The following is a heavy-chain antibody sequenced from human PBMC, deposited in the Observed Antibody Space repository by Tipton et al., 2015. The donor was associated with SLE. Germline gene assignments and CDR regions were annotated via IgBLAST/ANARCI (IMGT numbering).Heavy chain of an antibody. D-gene: IGHD4-11*01. Sequence: TLSLTCTVSGGSISSYYCSWIRQPAGGGLEWIGRIYTTKNTNYNPSLQSRVTMSVDTSKNHFSLKLISVTAADTAVYYCAREFLNPVTTVHYYFDLWGRGTLVTVSS. CDR1: GGSISSYY. CDR3: AREFLNPVTTVHYYFDL. V-gene: IGHV4-4*07. CDR2: IYTTKNT. J-gene: IGHJ2*01.